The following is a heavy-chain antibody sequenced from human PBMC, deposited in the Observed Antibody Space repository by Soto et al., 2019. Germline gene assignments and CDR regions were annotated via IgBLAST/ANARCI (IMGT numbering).Heavy chain of an antibody. J-gene: IGHJ4*02. CDR2: ISYDGSNK. D-gene: IGHD6-19*01. Sequence: GGSLRLSCAASGFTFSSYAMHWVRQAPGKGLEWVAVISYDGSNKYYADSVKGRFTISRDNSKNTLYLQMNSLRAEDTAVYYCARDLSAVAGTLGYWGQGTLVTVSS. CDR3: ARDLSAVAGTLGY. CDR1: GFTFSSYA. V-gene: IGHV3-30-3*01.